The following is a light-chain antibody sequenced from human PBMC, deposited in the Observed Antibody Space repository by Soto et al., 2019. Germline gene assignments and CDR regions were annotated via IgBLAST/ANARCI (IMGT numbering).Light chain of an antibody. J-gene: IGLJ1*01. V-gene: IGLV2-14*01. CDR1: SSDVGGHDS. Sequence: QSALTQPASVSGSPGQSIAISCTGTSSDVGGHDSVSWYQQHPGKAPKLMIYNGSNRPSGVSNRFSGSKSGNTASLTISGLLAEDEADYFCTSYTSASTYVFGAGTKVTVL. CDR2: NGS. CDR3: TSYTSASTYV.